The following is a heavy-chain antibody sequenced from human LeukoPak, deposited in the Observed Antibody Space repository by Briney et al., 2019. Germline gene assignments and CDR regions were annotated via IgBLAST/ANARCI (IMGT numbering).Heavy chain of an antibody. CDR3: SRILHYYYMDV. Sequence: SETLSLTCTVSGGSISSGGYYWSWIRQPPGKGLEWIGSIYYSGSTYYNPSLKSRVTISVDTSKNQFSLKLSSVTAADTAVYYCSRILHYYYMDVWGKGTTVTVSS. CDR2: IYYSGST. CDR1: GGSISSGGYY. V-gene: IGHV4-39*01. D-gene: IGHD2-15*01. J-gene: IGHJ6*03.